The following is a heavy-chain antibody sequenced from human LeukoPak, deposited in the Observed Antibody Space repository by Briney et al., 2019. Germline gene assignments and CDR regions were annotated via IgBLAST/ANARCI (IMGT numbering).Heavy chain of an antibody. Sequence: SETLSLTCAVYGGSFSGYYWSWIRQPPGKGLEWIGEINHSGSTNYNPSLKSRVTISVDTSKNQFSLKLSSVTAADTAVYCCARSSYSSGWYAFDIWGQGTMVTVSS. CDR1: GGSFSGYY. CDR2: INHSGST. CDR3: ARSSYSSGWYAFDI. V-gene: IGHV4-34*01. D-gene: IGHD6-19*01. J-gene: IGHJ3*02.